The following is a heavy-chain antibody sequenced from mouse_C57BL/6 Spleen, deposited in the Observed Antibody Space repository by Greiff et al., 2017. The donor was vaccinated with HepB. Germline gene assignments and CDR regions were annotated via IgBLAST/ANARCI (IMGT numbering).Heavy chain of an antibody. CDR3: ARDPGAQAFAY. V-gene: IGHV3-6*01. CDR1: GYSITSGYY. Sequence: VQVVESGPGLVKPSQSLSLTCSVPGYSITSGYYWNWIRQFPGNKLEWMGYISYDGSNNYNPSLKNRISITRDTSKNQFFLKLNSVTTEDTATYYCARDPGAQAFAYWGQGTLVTVSA. D-gene: IGHD3-2*02. CDR2: ISYDGSN. J-gene: IGHJ3*01.